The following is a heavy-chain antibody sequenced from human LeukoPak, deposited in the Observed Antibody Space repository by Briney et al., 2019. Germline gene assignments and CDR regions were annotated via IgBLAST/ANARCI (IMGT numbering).Heavy chain of an antibody. CDR3: ARGTTAGFDY. V-gene: IGHV1-8*01. J-gene: IGHJ4*02. CDR1: GYTFTSYD. CDR2: MSPSSSNT. Sequence: ASVKVSCKASGYTFTSYDINWVRQATGQGLEWMGWMSPSSSNTGYVQKFQGRVSITWDTSISTAYMELTNLKSEDTAVYYCARGTTAGFDYLGQGTLVTVSS. D-gene: IGHD6-13*01.